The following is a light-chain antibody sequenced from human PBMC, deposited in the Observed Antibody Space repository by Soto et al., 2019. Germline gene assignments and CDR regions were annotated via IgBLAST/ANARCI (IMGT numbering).Light chain of an antibody. CDR2: DVS. J-gene: IGKJ1*01. CDR1: QSVSNW. CDR3: QQYDSYSWT. Sequence: DIQMTQSPSTLSASVGERVTITCRASQSVSNWLAWYQQKPGKAPKLLIYDVSSLESGVPSRFSGSGSGTEFIITISSLQPDDFVTYYCQQYDSYSWTFDQGTKVEMK. V-gene: IGKV1-5*01.